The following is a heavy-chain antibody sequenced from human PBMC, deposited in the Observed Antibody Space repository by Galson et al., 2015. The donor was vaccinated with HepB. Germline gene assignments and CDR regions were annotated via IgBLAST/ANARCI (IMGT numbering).Heavy chain of an antibody. CDR2: ISAYNGNT. V-gene: IGHV1-18*01. Sequence: SVKVSCKASGYTFTSYGISWVRQAPGQGLEWMGWISAYNGNTNYAQKLQGRVTMTTDTSTSTAYMELRSLRSDDTAVYYCAIIGAYYGSGSYYNWFDPWGQGTLVTVSS. CDR1: GYTFTSYG. J-gene: IGHJ5*02. CDR3: AIIGAYYGSGSYYNWFDP. D-gene: IGHD3-10*01.